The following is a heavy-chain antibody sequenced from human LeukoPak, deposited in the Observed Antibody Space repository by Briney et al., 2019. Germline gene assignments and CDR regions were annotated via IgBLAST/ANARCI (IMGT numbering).Heavy chain of an antibody. CDR2: ISSSGGNT. CDR1: GFTFRRYG. Sequence: GGSLRLSCAASGFTFRRYGMNWVRQAPGKGLEWVSAISSSGGNTFYGDSVKGRFTISRDNSKNTLYLQMNSLRAEDTAVYYCAELGITMIGGAWGKGTTVTISS. J-gene: IGHJ6*04. V-gene: IGHV3-23*01. D-gene: IGHD3-10*02. CDR3: AELGITMIGGA.